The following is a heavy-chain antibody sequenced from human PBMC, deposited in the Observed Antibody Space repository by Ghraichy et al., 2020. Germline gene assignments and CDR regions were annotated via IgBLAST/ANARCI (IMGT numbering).Heavy chain of an antibody. CDR3: ARGNTRWFGALDV. J-gene: IGHJ6*04. Sequence: SQTLSLTCAVSGGSLSSGYWWTWVRQTPGKGLEWIGAIYHSGTPNYNPSLKSRVTMSVDKSKSQFSLRLTSVTAADTAVFYCARGNTRWFGALDVWGKGTTVIVSA. CDR1: GGSLSSGYW. V-gene: IGHV4-4*02. D-gene: IGHD3-10*01. CDR2: IYHSGTP.